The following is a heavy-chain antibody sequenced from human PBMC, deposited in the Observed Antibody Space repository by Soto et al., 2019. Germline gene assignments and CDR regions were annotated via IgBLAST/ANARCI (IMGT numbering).Heavy chain of an antibody. CDR3: ARDLRLNIVVVVAATLRPYYYYGMDV. CDR2: ISYDGSNK. CDR1: GFTFSSYA. V-gene: IGHV3-30-3*01. Sequence: QVQMVESGGGVVQPGRSLRLSCAASGFTFSSYAMHWVRQAPGKGLEWVAVISYDGSNKYYADSVKGRFTISRDNSKNTLYLQMNSLRAEDTAVYYCARDLRLNIVVVVAATLRPYYYYGMDVWGQGTTDPVSS. D-gene: IGHD2-15*01. J-gene: IGHJ6*02.